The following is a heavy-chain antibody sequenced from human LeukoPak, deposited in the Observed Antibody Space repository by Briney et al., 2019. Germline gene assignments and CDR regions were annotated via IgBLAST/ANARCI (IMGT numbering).Heavy chain of an antibody. CDR3: ARDGRYYYGSGSTPPGY. V-gene: IGHV1-18*01. D-gene: IGHD3-10*01. J-gene: IGHJ4*02. Sequence: ASVKVSCKASGYTFTSYVISWVRQAPGQGLEWMGWISAYNGNTNYAQKLQGRVTMTTDTSTSTAYMELRSLRSDDTAVYYCARDGRYYYGSGSTPPGYWGQGTLVTVSS. CDR2: ISAYNGNT. CDR1: GYTFTSYV.